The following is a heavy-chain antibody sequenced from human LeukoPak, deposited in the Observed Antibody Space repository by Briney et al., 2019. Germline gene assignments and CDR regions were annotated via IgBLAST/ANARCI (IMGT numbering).Heavy chain of an antibody. CDR3: ARVYSSSWYGDWFDP. Sequence: GGSLRLSCAASGFTFSSYWMSWVRQAPGKGLDWVANIKQDGSEKYYVDSVKGRFTISRDNAKNSLYLHMNSLRAEDTAVYYCARVYSSSWYGDWFDPWGQGTLVTVSS. D-gene: IGHD6-13*01. J-gene: IGHJ5*02. CDR1: GFTFSSYW. CDR2: IKQDGSEK. V-gene: IGHV3-7*01.